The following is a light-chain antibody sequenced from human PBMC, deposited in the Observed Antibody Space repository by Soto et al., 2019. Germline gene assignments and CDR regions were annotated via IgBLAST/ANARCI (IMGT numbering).Light chain of an antibody. V-gene: IGKV1-33*01. CDR1: QNFSNY. Sequence: DIQMTQSPSPLSLSAGDRVTITSRASQNFSNYLTWYQQKPGKAPKLLFYVASNLERGVPSRFSGTRSGTHFTFAISSLQPECVATYYCQQSDSLAFTFGQGTRLEI. J-gene: IGKJ5*01. CDR3: QQSDSLAFT. CDR2: VAS.